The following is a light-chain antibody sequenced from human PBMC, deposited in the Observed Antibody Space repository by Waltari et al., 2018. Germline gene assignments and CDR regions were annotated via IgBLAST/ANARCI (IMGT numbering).Light chain of an antibody. CDR3: QQYYRYYT. CDR2: YVS. V-gene: IGKV1-5*01. Sequence: IQMTQSPSALSASVGDRVTITCRASQRINTWMAWYQQRPGKAPKVWIYYVSTLESGVPSRFSGSGSGTEFTLAINNLQPEDFATYYCQQYYRYYTFGQGTKLEIK. J-gene: IGKJ2*01. CDR1: QRINTW.